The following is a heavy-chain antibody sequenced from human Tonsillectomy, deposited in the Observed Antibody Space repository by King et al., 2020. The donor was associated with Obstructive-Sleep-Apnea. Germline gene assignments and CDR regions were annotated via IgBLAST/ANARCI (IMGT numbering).Heavy chain of an antibody. CDR1: GFTFSSYG. D-gene: IGHD2-15*01. V-gene: IGHV3-33*01. CDR2: IWYDGSNK. J-gene: IGHJ6*02. CDR3: ARGGTREELLTYYYYGMDV. Sequence: VQLVESGGGVVQPGRSLRLSCAASGFTFSSYGMHWVRQAPGKGLEWVAVIWYDGSNKYYADSVKGRFTISRDNSKNTLYLQMNSLRAEDTAVYYCARGGTREELLTYYYYGMDVWGQGTTVTVSS.